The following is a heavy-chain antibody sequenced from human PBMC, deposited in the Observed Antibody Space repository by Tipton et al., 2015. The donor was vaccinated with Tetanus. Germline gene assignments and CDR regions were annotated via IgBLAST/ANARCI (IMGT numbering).Heavy chain of an antibody. CDR2: VDDSGST. V-gene: IGHV4-34*01. Sequence: TLSLTCAVYGGSLSRYYWTWIRQPPGKGLEWIGEVDDSGSTNYSPSLKSRVTILLDTSKNEFSLTLSSVTAADTAVYFCARGLIDDFLGSRIYFDSWGPGTLVTVSS. CDR3: ARGLIDDFLGSRIYFDS. CDR1: GGSLSRYY. J-gene: IGHJ4*02. D-gene: IGHD3-16*01.